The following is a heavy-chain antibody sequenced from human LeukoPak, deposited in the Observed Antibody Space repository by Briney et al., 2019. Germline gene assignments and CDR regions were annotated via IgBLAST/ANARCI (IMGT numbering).Heavy chain of an antibody. CDR2: INPNSGGT. V-gene: IGHV1-2*02. D-gene: IGHD3-22*01. Sequence: ASVKVSCKASGYTFTGYYMHWVRQAPGQGLEWMGWINPNSGGTNCAQRFQGRVTMTRDTSISTAYMELSRLRSDDTAVYYCARGGPNMIVVVMIFDYWGQGTLVTVSS. J-gene: IGHJ4*02. CDR1: GYTFTGYY. CDR3: ARGGPNMIVVVMIFDY.